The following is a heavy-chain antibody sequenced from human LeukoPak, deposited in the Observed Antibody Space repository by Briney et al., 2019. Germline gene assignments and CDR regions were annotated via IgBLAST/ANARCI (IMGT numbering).Heavy chain of an antibody. J-gene: IGHJ4*02. CDR2: ISSSSSYI. D-gene: IGHD6-6*01. CDR1: GFTLSSYS. CDR3: ARGEWSSSPFDY. V-gene: IGHV3-21*01. Sequence: GGSLRLSCAASGFTLSSYSMNWVRQAPGKGLEWVSFISSSSSYIYYVDSLKGRFTISRDNAKNSLYLQMNSLRAEDTAVYYCARGEWSSSPFDYWGQGTLVTVSS.